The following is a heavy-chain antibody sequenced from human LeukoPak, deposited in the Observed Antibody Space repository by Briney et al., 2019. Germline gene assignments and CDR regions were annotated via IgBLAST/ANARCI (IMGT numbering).Heavy chain of an antibody. V-gene: IGHV3-23*01. CDR3: AKSRTGTRDSFDY. J-gene: IGHJ4*02. CDR2: ISGSGGST. CDR1: GFTFSSHA. Sequence: PGGSLRLSCTPSGFTFSSHAMSWVRQAPGKGLEWVSGISGSGGSTYYADSVKGRFTISRDNSKNTLYLQMNSLRAEDTAVYYCAKSRTGTRDSFDYWGQGTLVTVSS. D-gene: IGHD1/OR15-1a*01.